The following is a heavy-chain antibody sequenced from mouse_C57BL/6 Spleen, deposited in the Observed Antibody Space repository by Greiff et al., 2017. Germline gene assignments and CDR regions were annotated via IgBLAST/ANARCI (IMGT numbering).Heavy chain of an antibody. CDR2: IDPSDSYT. CDR3: ARGTAQAYYFDY. CDR1: GYTFNSYW. D-gene: IGHD3-2*02. J-gene: IGHJ2*01. Sequence: QVQLKQPGAELVKPGASVKLSCKASGYTFNSYWMPWVKQRPGQGLEWIGEIDPSDSYTNYNQKFKGKATLTVDTSSSTAYMQLSSLTSEDSAVYYCARGTAQAYYFDYWGQGTTLTVSS. V-gene: IGHV1-50*01.